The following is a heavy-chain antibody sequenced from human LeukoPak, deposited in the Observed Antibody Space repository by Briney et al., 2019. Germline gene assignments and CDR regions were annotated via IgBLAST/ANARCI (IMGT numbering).Heavy chain of an antibody. D-gene: IGHD2-15*01. Sequence: PGESLRLSRATFGFTFTSAWMNWVRQAPGKGLEWVGRIKRKTDGGTTDYAATVKGRFAISRDDSKNTLYLQMNSLKPEDTPGYYCTTVGCSGGSCYSDFWGQGTLVTVSS. J-gene: IGHJ4*02. CDR3: TTVGCSGGSCYSDF. V-gene: IGHV3-15*01. CDR1: GFTFTSAW. CDR2: IKRKTDGGTT.